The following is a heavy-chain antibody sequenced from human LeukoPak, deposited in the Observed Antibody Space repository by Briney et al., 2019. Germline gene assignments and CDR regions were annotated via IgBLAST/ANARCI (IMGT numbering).Heavy chain of an antibody. V-gene: IGHV3-48*01. CDR3: ARDYKYAFDN. Sequence: GGPLGPSFAASGFPFSGFRMNWVGQAPGKGREWISYIGIDSGNTNYADSVKGRFTISGDKAKNSLYLQMNSLRVEDTAVYYCARDYKYAFDNWGQGTLVTVSS. CDR2: IGIDSGNT. CDR1: GFPFSGFR. D-gene: IGHD5-24*01. J-gene: IGHJ4*02.